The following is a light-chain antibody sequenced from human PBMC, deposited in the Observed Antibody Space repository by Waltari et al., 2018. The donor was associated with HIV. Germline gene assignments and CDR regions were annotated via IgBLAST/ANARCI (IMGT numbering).Light chain of an antibody. CDR1: SSNIGSHI. Sequence: QSMLTQPPSASGTPGQRVTISCSGSSSNIGSHIVNWYQLLPGTAPNLLIYSSNQPPSGVPDRISGPKSGTSASLAISGLQSEDEADYYCATWDDTLNGYVFGTGTKVTVL. J-gene: IGLJ1*01. CDR3: ATWDDTLNGYV. CDR2: SSN. V-gene: IGLV1-44*01.